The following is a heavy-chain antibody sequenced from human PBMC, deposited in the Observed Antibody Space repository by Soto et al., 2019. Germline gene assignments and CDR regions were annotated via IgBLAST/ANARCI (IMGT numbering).Heavy chain of an antibody. CDR2: ISGSGGST. J-gene: IGHJ3*02. D-gene: IGHD3-22*01. CDR3: AKPYYYDSSGYYCLFVPGLNYFDI. Sequence: GGSLSLSCAASGFTFSSYAMSWVRQAPGKGLEWVSAISGSGGSTYYADSVKGRFTISRDNSKNTMYLQMNSPRAEDTAVYYCAKPYYYDSSGYYCLFVPGLNYFDIWGQGTMVAVSS. CDR1: GFTFSSYA. V-gene: IGHV3-23*01.